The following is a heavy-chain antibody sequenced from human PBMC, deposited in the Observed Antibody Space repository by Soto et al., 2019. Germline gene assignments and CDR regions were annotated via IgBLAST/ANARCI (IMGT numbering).Heavy chain of an antibody. Sequence: PETLSLTSTVAGASISIYYFGCIRQPPGKGLEWIGYIYYSGTTTYNPPIKSRVTISVDTSKNRISLKLGSVTAADTAVYYCASTHIVLVTDGFDIWGQGTMVTVSS. CDR1: GASISIYY. V-gene: IGHV4-59*01. CDR3: ASTHIVLVTDGFDI. D-gene: IGHD2-21*02. J-gene: IGHJ3*02. CDR2: IYYSGTT.